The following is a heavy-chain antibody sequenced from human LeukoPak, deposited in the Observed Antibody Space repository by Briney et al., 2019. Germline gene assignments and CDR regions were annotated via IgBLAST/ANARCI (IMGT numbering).Heavy chain of an antibody. CDR2: IYYSGST. CDR1: GGSISSYY. CDR3: ARTYGSSGLGYFDL. D-gene: IGHD6-13*01. J-gene: IGHJ2*01. Sequence: SETLSLTCTVSGGSISSYYWSWIRQPPGKGLEWIGYIYYSGSTNYSPSLKSRLTISVDTSKNQFSMKLSSVTAADTAVYYCARTYGSSGLGYFDLWGRGTLVTVTS. V-gene: IGHV4-59*01.